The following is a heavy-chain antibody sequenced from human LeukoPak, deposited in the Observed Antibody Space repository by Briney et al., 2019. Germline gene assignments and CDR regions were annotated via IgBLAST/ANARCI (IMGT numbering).Heavy chain of an antibody. CDR3: AREGVAAAGTSAFDI. CDR2: IYYSGST. Sequence: SETLSLTCTVSGGSISSYYWSWIRQPPGKGLELIGFIYYSGSTNYNPSLKSRVTISVDTSKNQFSLKLSSVTAADTAVYYCAREGVAAAGTSAFDIWGQGTMVTVSS. V-gene: IGHV4-59*01. D-gene: IGHD6-13*01. J-gene: IGHJ3*02. CDR1: GGSISSYY.